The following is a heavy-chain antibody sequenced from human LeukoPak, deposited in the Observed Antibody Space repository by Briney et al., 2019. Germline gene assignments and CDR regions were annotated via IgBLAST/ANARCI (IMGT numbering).Heavy chain of an antibody. J-gene: IGHJ4*02. D-gene: IGHD5-18*01. CDR3: ARDVDVAMYDY. CDR2: IKKDGSEK. V-gene: IGHV3-7*01. Sequence: GGSLRLSCAASGFTFSKYWLSWVRQAPGKGLEWVANIKKDGSEKYYVDSVKGRYTISRDNAKNSLYLQRNSLRAEDTAVYYWARDVDVAMYDYWGQGTLVTVSS. CDR1: GFTFSKYW.